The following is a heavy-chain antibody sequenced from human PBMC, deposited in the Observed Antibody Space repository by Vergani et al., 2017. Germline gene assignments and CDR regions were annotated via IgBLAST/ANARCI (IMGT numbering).Heavy chain of an antibody. CDR3: ARGTVVPAAFFDP. V-gene: IGHV4-34*01. D-gene: IGHD2-2*01. CDR1: GGSFSGYY. J-gene: IGHJ5*02. CDR2: INHSGST. Sequence: QVQLQQWGAGLLKPSETLSLTCAVYGGSFSGYYWSWIRQPPGKGLEWIGEINHSGSTNYNPSLKSRVTISVDTSKNQFSLKLSSVTAADTAVYYCARGTVVPAAFFDPWGQGTLVTVSS.